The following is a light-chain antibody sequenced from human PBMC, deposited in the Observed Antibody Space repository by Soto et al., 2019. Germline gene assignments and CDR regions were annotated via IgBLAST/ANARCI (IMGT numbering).Light chain of an antibody. J-gene: IGKJ5*01. CDR2: DTS. CDR1: QSVSSY. V-gene: IGKV3-11*01. Sequence: EVVLSQSLATLSLYPVERXTLXFLASQSVSSYLAWYQQKPGQAPRLLIYDTSNRATGVPARFSGSGSGTDFTLTISSLEPEGFAVYYCQQRSNWPPIPSGQGRRPAIK. CDR3: QQRSNWPPIP.